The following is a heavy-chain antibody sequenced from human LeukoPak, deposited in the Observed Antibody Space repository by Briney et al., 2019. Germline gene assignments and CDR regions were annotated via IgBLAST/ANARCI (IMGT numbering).Heavy chain of an antibody. CDR2: INPNSGGT. V-gene: IGHV1-2*02. CDR1: GYSFTDYY. CDR3: ARANRLHGGPYLIGP. J-gene: IGHJ5*02. Sequence: ASVKVSCKTSGYSFTDYYMHWVRQAPGQALEWMGWINPNSGGTSSAQKFQGRVTMTRDTSITTVYMEVRWLTSDDTAIYYCARANRLHGGPYLIGPWGQGTLVTVSS. D-gene: IGHD2-21*01.